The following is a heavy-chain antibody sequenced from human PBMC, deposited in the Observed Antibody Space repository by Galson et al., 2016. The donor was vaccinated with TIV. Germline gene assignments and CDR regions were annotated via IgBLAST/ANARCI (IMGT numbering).Heavy chain of an antibody. CDR2: INPKSGDT. V-gene: IGHV1-2*02. Sequence: SVKVSCKASGYTFTDYYIHWVRQAPGQGLEWMGWINPKSGDTKYAQKFEGRVTMTRDTSISTVFMELSRLIYDDTAVFYCARERHMDYWGQGILVTVSS. CDR3: ARERHMDY. CDR1: GYTFTDYY. J-gene: IGHJ4*02.